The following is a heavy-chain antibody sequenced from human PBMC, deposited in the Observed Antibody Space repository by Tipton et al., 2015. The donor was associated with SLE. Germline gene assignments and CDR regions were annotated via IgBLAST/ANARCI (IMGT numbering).Heavy chain of an antibody. Sequence: LRLSCTVSGGSISSSSYYWGWIRQPPGKGLEWIGSIYYSGSTYYNPSLKSRVTISVDTSKNQFSLKLNSVTAADTAVYYCARDVGGYFDYWGQGTLVTVSS. D-gene: IGHD1-26*01. CDR3: ARDVGGYFDY. CDR1: GGSISSSSYY. J-gene: IGHJ4*02. V-gene: IGHV4-39*07. CDR2: IYYSGST.